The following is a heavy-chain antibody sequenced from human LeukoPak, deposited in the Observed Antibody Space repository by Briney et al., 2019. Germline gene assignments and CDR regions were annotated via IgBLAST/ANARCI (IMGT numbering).Heavy chain of an antibody. J-gene: IGHJ6*02. Sequence: GGSLRLSCAASGFTFSSYSMNWVRQAPGKGLEWVSYISSSSSTIYYADSVKGRFTISRDNAKNSLFLQMNTLRAEDTAVYYCARDPYSSTWSYGMDVWGQGTTVTVSS. CDR2: ISSSSSTI. V-gene: IGHV3-48*04. CDR3: ARDPYSSTWSYGMDV. CDR1: GFTFSSYS. D-gene: IGHD6-6*01.